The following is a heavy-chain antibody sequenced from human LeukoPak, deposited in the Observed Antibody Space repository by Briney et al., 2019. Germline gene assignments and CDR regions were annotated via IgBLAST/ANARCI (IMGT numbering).Heavy chain of an antibody. D-gene: IGHD1/OR15-1a*01. V-gene: IGHV4-59*01. J-gene: IGHJ3*02. CDR2: IYYSGST. Sequence: SETLSLTCTVSGGSISSYYWSWIRQHPGKGLEWIGYIYYSGSTNYNPSLKSRVTISVDTSKNQFSLKLSSVTAADTAVYYCARDLGITGTHAFDIWGQGTMVTVSS. CDR1: GGSISSYY. CDR3: ARDLGITGTHAFDI.